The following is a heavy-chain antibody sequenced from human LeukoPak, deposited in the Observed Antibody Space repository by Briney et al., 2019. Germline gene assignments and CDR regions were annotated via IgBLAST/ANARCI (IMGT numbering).Heavy chain of an antibody. CDR3: SASKQLWLRGLFDY. J-gene: IGHJ4*02. Sequence: SETLCLTCSVSGDSISTYYWSWIRQPPGKAQEWIGYVYYSGSTDYNPSLKSQVTISVDTSKKQFSLNLNSVTAADTAVYYCSASKQLWLRGLFDYWGQGTLVTVSS. CDR1: GDSISTYY. D-gene: IGHD5-18*01. V-gene: IGHV4-59*01. CDR2: VYYSGST.